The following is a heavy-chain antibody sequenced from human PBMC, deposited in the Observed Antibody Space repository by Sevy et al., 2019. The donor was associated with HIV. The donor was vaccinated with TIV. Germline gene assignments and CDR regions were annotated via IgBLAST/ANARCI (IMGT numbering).Heavy chain of an antibody. CDR1: GFTFNNYG. Sequence: GGSLRLSCAASGFTFNNYGMHWVRQAPGKGLVWVTFIRHDGSDEYYTDSVKGRFTISRDNSKNTVYLQMNSLRAEDTAVYYCARDRKVLLVVYAIPFDVFDIWGQGTMVTVSS. CDR2: IRHDGSDE. CDR3: ARDRKVLLVVYAIPFDVFDI. D-gene: IGHD2-8*02. V-gene: IGHV3-30*02. J-gene: IGHJ3*02.